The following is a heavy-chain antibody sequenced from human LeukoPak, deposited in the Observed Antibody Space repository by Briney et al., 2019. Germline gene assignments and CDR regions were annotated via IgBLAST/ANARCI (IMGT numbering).Heavy chain of an antibody. CDR1: GGTFSSYT. CDR2: IIPILGIA. Sequence: ASVKVSCKASGGTFSSYTISWVRQAPGQGLEWMGRIIPILGIANYAQKFQGRVTITADKSTSTAYMELSSLRSEDTAVYYCARGRYCSSTSCYIPHWFDPWGQGTLVTVSS. J-gene: IGHJ5*02. CDR3: ARGRYCSSTSCYIPHWFDP. D-gene: IGHD2-2*02. V-gene: IGHV1-69*02.